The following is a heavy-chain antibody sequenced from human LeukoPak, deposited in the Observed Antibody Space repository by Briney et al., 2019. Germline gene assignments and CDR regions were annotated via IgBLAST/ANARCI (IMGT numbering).Heavy chain of an antibody. CDR3: ARVEGYYSSKSCPYYYYGMDV. V-gene: IGHV3-48*03. D-gene: IGHD2-2*01. Sequence: GGSLRLSCAASGFSLSTYGMNWVRQAPGKGLEWVSYINRGASTIFYADSVKGRFTISRDNAKNSLYLQVSSLRAEDTAAYYCARVEGYYSSKSCPYYYYGMDVWGQGTTVIVSS. CDR1: GFSLSTYG. CDR2: INRGASTI. J-gene: IGHJ6*02.